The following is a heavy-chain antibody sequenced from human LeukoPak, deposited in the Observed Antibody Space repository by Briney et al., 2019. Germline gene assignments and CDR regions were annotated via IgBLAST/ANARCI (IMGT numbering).Heavy chain of an antibody. CDR2: SGDGT. CDR1: GFTFSSYA. Sequence: GGSLRLSCVASGFTFSSYAMSWVRQAPGKGLEWVSCSGDGTYYADSVKGRFTISRDNSKNTLYLQMNSLKTEDTAVYCCTTDTIVATRFDYWGQGTLVTVSS. D-gene: IGHD5-12*01. V-gene: IGHV3-23*01. CDR3: TTDTIVATRFDY. J-gene: IGHJ4*02.